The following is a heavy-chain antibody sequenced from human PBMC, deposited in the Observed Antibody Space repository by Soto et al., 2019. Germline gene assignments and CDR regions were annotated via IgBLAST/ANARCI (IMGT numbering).Heavy chain of an antibody. CDR1: GFSLTTSGVG. CDR3: AHRVLRTVFGLVTTTAIFFDF. CDR2: LYWDDDK. Sequence: QITLNESGPTVVRPTETLTLTCRFSGFSLTTSGVGVGWIRQSPGKAPEWLALLYWDDDKRYSASLKSRLTITKDTSKNQVVLTVSDLDPTDTATYYCAHRVLRTVFGLVTTTAIFFDFWGPGTPVAVSS. V-gene: IGHV2-5*02. D-gene: IGHD3-3*01. J-gene: IGHJ4*02.